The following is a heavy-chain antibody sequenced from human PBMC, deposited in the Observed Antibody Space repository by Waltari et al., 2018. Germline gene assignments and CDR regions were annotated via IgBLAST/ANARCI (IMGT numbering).Heavy chain of an antibody. CDR1: GGSIRGSVCY. CDR2: IYYDGTA. Sequence: QLQLQESGPGLVTPSETLSLTCRVSGGSIRGSVCYWGWIRQPPGKGLEYIGSIYYDGTAFYNPSLKTPVTISVDTSYNQFSLKMKSVTAADTAMYFCVRDRGLRTFFDHWGQGTLVTVSS. CDR3: VRDRGLRTFFDH. V-gene: IGHV4-39*07. J-gene: IGHJ4*02. D-gene: IGHD4-17*01.